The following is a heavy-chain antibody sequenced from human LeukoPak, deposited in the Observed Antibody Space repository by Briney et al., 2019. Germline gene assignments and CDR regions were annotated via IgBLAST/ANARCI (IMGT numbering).Heavy chain of an antibody. J-gene: IGHJ4*02. CDR3: AKGTYSSSPRDY. Sequence: PGESLRLSCAASGFTFSSCAMSWVRQAPGKGLEWVSAISGSGGSTYYAGSVKGRFTISRDNSKNTLFLQMNSLRAEDTAVYYCAKGTYSSSPRDYWGQGTLVTVSS. CDR1: GFTFSSCA. D-gene: IGHD6-6*01. V-gene: IGHV3-23*01. CDR2: ISGSGGST.